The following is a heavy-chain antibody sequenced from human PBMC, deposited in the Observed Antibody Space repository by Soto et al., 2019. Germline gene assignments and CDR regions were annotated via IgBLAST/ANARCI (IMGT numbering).Heavy chain of an antibody. J-gene: IGHJ5*02. D-gene: IGHD3-9*01. Sequence: XSVKVSCKASGYTFTGYYMHWVRQAPGQGLEWMGWINPSSGGTNYAQKFQGWVTMTRDTSISTAYMELSRLRSDDTAVYYCARDSKYYDILTGHPNWLDPWGQGTLVTVSS. CDR2: INPSSGGT. CDR3: ARDSKYYDILTGHPNWLDP. CDR1: GYTFTGYY. V-gene: IGHV1-2*04.